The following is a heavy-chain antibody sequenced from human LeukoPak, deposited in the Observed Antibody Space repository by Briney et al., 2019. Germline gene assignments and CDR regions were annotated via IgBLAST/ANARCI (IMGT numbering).Heavy chain of an antibody. Sequence: SETLSLTCAAYGGSFSGYYWSWIRQPPGKGLEWIGEINHSGSTNYNPSLKSRVTISVDTSKNQFSLKLSSVTAADTAVYYCARGVDTAMVSEFDYWGQGTLVTVSS. CDR3: ARGVDTAMVSEFDY. CDR1: GGSFSGYY. CDR2: INHSGST. D-gene: IGHD5-18*01. V-gene: IGHV4-34*01. J-gene: IGHJ4*02.